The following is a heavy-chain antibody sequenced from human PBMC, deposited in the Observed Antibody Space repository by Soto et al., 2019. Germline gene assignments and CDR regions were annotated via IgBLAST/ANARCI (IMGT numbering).Heavy chain of an antibody. D-gene: IGHD4-17*01. V-gene: IGHV4-4*07. CDR1: GGSISSYY. CDR2: IYTSGST. CDR3: AREGHGVTTTPFDP. Sequence: QVQLQESGPGLVKPSETLSLTCTVSGGSISSYYWSWIRQPAGKGLEWIGRIYTSGSTNYNPSLKSRVTMSVVTSKNQFSLKLSSVTAADTAVYYCAREGHGVTTTPFDPWGQGTLVTVSS. J-gene: IGHJ5*02.